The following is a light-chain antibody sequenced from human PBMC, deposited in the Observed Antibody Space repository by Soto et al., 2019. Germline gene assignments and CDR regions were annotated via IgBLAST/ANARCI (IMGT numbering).Light chain of an antibody. CDR2: GAS. Sequence: EIVMTQSPATLSVSPGERATLSCRASQSVSSNLAWYQQKPGQVPRLLIYGASTRATGIPARFSGSGSGTEFTLTISSLQSEDFAVYYGQQYNNWPTFGPETKVDIK. V-gene: IGKV3-15*01. J-gene: IGKJ3*01. CDR3: QQYNNWPT. CDR1: QSVSSN.